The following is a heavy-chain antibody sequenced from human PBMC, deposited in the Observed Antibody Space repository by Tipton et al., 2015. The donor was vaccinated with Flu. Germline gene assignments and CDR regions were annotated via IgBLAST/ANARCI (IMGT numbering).Heavy chain of an antibody. CDR2: IYHSGST. Sequence: LSLSCTVSGYSISSGYYWGWIRQPPGKGLEWIGSIYHSGSTYYHPSLKSRVTISVDTSKNQFSLKQVSVTASDTAVYYCARVSPGVESWFDPWGQGTLVTVSS. J-gene: IGHJ5*02. V-gene: IGHV4-38-2*02. CDR1: GYSISSGYY. D-gene: IGHD3-3*01. CDR3: ARVSPGVESWFDP.